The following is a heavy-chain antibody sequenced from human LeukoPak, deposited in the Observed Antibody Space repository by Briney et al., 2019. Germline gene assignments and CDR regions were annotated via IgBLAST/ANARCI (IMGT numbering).Heavy chain of an antibody. Sequence: PGGSLRLSCAASGFTFSSYSMNWVRQAPGKGLEWVSYISSSSSTIYYADSVKGRFTISRDNAKISLYLQMNSLRAEDTAVYYCARGGGSYPFDYWGQGTLVTVSS. D-gene: IGHD1-26*01. CDR3: ARGGGSYPFDY. CDR1: GFTFSSYS. V-gene: IGHV3-48*01. CDR2: ISSSSSTI. J-gene: IGHJ4*02.